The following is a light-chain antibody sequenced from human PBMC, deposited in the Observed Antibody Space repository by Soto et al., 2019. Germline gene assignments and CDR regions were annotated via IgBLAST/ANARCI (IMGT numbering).Light chain of an antibody. V-gene: IGKV3-20*01. J-gene: IGKJ1*01. CDR2: GAS. Sequence: EIVLTQSPGTLSLSPGERATLSCRASQSVSSSYFAWYQQRFGQAPRLLIYGASSRATGITDRFSGSGSGTDFTLTISRLESEDFAVYYCQQYGSSSWTFGQGTKVHIK. CDR3: QQYGSSSWT. CDR1: QSVSSSY.